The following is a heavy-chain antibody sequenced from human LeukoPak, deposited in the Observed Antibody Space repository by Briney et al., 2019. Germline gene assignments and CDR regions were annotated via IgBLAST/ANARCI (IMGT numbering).Heavy chain of an antibody. J-gene: IGHJ4*02. CDR2: LNPSTGNT. CDR1: GYTFTSYY. V-gene: IGHV1-46*01. D-gene: IGHD4-17*01. Sequence: APVTASCKASGYTFTSYYIHWVRQAPGQGLEWMGILNPSTGNTMYAQKFRGRVTMTRDTSTSTVYMELSSLRSEDTAVYYCARGGFTVTGWGYYFDYWGQGTLVAVSS. CDR3: ARGGFTVTGWGYYFDY.